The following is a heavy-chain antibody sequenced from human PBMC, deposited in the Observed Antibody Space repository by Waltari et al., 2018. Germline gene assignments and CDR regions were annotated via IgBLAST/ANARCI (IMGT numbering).Heavy chain of an antibody. Sequence: QVQLQQWGAGLLKPSETLSLTCAGYGGSFSGYYWSWIRHPPGKGLEWIGEINHSGSTNYNPSLKSRVTISVDTSKNQFSLKLSSVTAADTAVYYCARVLLWFRELDAFDIWGQGTMVTVSS. D-gene: IGHD3-10*01. CDR1: GGSFSGYY. CDR2: INHSGST. J-gene: IGHJ3*02. CDR3: ARVLLWFRELDAFDI. V-gene: IGHV4-34*01.